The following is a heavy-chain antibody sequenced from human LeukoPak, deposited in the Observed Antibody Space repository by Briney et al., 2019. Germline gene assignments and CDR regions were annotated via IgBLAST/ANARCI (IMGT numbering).Heavy chain of an antibody. V-gene: IGHV1-8*01. J-gene: IGHJ6*03. D-gene: IGHD2-2*02. Sequence: ASVKVSCKASGYTFTSYDINWVRQATGQGLEWMGWMNPNSGNTGYAQKFQGRVTMTRNTSISTAYMELSSLRSGDTAVYYCAREVGYCSSTSCYSPPTRKDYYYYMDVWGKGTTVTVSS. CDR2: MNPNSGNT. CDR3: AREVGYCSSTSCYSPPTRKDYYYYMDV. CDR1: GYTFTSYD.